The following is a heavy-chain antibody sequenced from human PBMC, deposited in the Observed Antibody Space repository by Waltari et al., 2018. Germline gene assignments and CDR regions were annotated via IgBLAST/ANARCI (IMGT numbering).Heavy chain of an antibody. CDR3: ARDCCSVLLWFGGFTYFDY. J-gene: IGHJ4*02. CDR1: GFTFSSYA. CDR2: ISYDGSNK. V-gene: IGHV3-30*01. Sequence: QVQLVESGGGVVQPGRSLRLSCAASGFTFSSYAMHWVRQAPGKGLEWVAVISYDGSNKYYADSVKGRFTISRDNSKNTLYLQMNSLRAEDTAVYYCARDCCSVLLWFGGFTYFDYWGQGTLVTVSS. D-gene: IGHD3-10*01.